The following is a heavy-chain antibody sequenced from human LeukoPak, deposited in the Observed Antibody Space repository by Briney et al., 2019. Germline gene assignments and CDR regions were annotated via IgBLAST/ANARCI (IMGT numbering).Heavy chain of an antibody. CDR1: GGSFSGYY. V-gene: IGHV4-34*01. CDR3: ARSRKIYYGSGSPPDV. J-gene: IGHJ6*04. Sequence: SETLSLTCAVYGGSFSGYYWSWIRQPPGKGLEWIGEINHSGSTNYNPSLKSRATISVDTSKNQFSLKLSSVTAADTAVYYCARSRKIYYGSGSPPDVWGKGTTVTISS. CDR2: INHSGST. D-gene: IGHD3-10*01.